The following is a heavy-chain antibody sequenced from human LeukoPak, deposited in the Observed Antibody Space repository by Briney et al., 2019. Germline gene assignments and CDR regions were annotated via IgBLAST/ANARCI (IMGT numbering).Heavy chain of an antibody. J-gene: IGHJ3*02. V-gene: IGHV4-59*01. CDR1: GGSITNYY. Sequence: SETLSLTCTVSGGSITNYYWSWIRQPPGKGLEWIGYIHYNEGTSYNPSLKSRVTISVDTSNNQLSLKVNSVTAADTAMYYCVKSNSRYQPWTLDIWGRGTMVTVSS. D-gene: IGHD2-2*01. CDR3: VKSNSRYQPWTLDI. CDR2: IHYNEGT.